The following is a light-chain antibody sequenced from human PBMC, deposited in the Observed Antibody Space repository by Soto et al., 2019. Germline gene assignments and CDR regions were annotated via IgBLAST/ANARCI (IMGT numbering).Light chain of an antibody. CDR2: KAS. CDR3: ERYNSYSEA. J-gene: IGKJ1*01. CDR1: QTISSW. V-gene: IGKV1-5*03. Sequence: DIQMTQSPSTLSGSVGDRVTITCRASQTISSWLAWYQQKPGKAPKLLIYKASTLKSGVPSRFSGSGSGTKFTLTISSLHPADFATHYGERYNSYSEAFGQGTK.